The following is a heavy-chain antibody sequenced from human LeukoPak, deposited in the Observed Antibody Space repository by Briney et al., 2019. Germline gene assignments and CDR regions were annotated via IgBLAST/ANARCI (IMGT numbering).Heavy chain of an antibody. CDR2: FDPEDGET. Sequence: ASVKVSCKVSGYTLTELSLHWVRQAPGKGLEWMGRFDPEDGETIYARKFQGRVTMTEDTSTDAAYMELSSLRSEDTAVYFCAVSLTTGGYYGMDVWGQGTTVTVSS. CDR1: GYTLTELS. CDR3: AVSLTTGGYYGMDV. V-gene: IGHV1-24*01. D-gene: IGHD1-1*01. J-gene: IGHJ6*02.